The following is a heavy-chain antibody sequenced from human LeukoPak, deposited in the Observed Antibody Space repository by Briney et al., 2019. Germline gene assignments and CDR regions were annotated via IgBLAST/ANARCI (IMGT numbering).Heavy chain of an antibody. CDR2: INSDVSST. CDR3: ARVHDYGGNSAGY. Sequence: GGSLRLSCAASGFTFSSYWTHWVRQAPGEGLGWVSRINSDVSSTSYADSVKGRFTISRDNAKNTLYLQMNSLRAEDTAVYYCARVHDYGGNSAGYWGQGTLVTVSS. J-gene: IGHJ4*02. D-gene: IGHD4-23*01. CDR1: GFTFSSYW. V-gene: IGHV3-74*01.